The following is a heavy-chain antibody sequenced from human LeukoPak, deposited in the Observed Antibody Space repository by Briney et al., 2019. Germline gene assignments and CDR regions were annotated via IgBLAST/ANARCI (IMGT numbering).Heavy chain of an antibody. D-gene: IGHD2-2*01. CDR1: GGSFSGYY. V-gene: IGHV4-34*01. J-gene: IGHJ6*03. CDR2: INHSGST. CDR3: ARGLGEEVPAAPVYYMDV. Sequence: SETLSLTCAVYGGSFSGYYWSWIRQPPGKGLEWIGEINHSGSTNYNPSLKSRVTISVDTSKNQFSLTMSSVTAADTAVYYCARGLGEEVPAAPVYYMDVWGKGTTVTVSS.